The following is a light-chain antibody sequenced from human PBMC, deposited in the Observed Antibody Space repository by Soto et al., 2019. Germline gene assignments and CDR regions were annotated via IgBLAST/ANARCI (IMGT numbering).Light chain of an antibody. CDR1: QDISKF. Sequence: DIQMTQSPSSLSASVGDRVTITCRASQDISKFLNWYQQKGGKAPKLVIYDVSILESGVPSRFSGRGSGTDFTFTISSLQPEDIATYYCQQYDRLPLTFGGGTKVEIK. V-gene: IGKV1-33*01. CDR3: QQYDRLPLT. CDR2: DVS. J-gene: IGKJ4*01.